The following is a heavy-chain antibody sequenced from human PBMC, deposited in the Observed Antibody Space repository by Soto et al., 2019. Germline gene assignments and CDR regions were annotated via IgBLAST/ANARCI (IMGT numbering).Heavy chain of an antibody. D-gene: IGHD3-10*01. CDR3: ARDPAGGSGSPSAFDI. J-gene: IGHJ3*02. V-gene: IGHV1-2*04. Sequence: ASVKVSCKASGYTFTGYYMHWVRQAPGQGLEWMGWINPNSGGTNYAQKFQGWVTMTRDTSISTAYMELSRLRSDDTAVYYCARDPAGGSGSPSAFDIWGQGTMVTVSS. CDR2: INPNSGGT. CDR1: GYTFTGYY.